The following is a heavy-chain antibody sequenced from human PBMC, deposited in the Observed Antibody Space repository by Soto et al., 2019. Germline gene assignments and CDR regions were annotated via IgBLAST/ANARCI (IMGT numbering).Heavy chain of an antibody. Sequence: QVQLVQSGAEVKKPGASVKVSCKASGYTFTSYDISWVRQATGQGLEWMGWMHPNSGNTVYAQKFKSRVTMTRNTSISTAYRELSSLRGEDTAVYYCARDKVVGATGNWGQGTLVTVSS. CDR1: GYTFTSYD. CDR2: MHPNSGNT. V-gene: IGHV1-8*01. CDR3: ARDKVVGATGN. J-gene: IGHJ4*02. D-gene: IGHD1-1*01.